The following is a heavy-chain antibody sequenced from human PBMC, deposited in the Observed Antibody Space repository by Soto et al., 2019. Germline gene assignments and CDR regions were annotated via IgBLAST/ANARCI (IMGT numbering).Heavy chain of an antibody. CDR1: GGSISSYY. Sequence: PSETLSLTCTVSGGSISSYYWSWIRQPPGKRLEWIGYIYYSGSTNYNPSLKSRVTISVDTSKNQFSLKLSSVTAADMAVYYCARRYGYSFDYWGQGTLVTVSS. D-gene: IGHD1-1*01. CDR3: ARRYGYSFDY. J-gene: IGHJ4*02. CDR2: IYYSGST. V-gene: IGHV4-59*08.